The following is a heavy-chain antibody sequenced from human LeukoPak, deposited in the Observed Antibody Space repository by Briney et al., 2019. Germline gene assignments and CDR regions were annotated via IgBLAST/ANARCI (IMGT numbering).Heavy chain of an antibody. V-gene: IGHV3-7*01. CDR1: GFTFSSYW. J-gene: IGHJ5*02. D-gene: IGHD4-23*01. CDR3: ARVRDYGGNPWDNWFDP. Sequence: GWSLRLSCAASGFTFSSYWMSWVRQAPGKGLEWVANIKQDGSEKYYVDSVKGRFTISRDNAKNSLYLQMNSLRAEDTAVYYCARVRDYGGNPWDNWFDPWGQGTLVTVSS. CDR2: IKQDGSEK.